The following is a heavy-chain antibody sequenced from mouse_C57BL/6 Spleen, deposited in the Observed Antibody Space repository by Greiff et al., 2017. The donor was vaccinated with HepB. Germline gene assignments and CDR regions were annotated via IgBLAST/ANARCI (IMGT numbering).Heavy chain of an antibody. CDR1: GYSFTGYY. D-gene: IGHD2-4*01. CDR3: ARFDYDVAYYAMDY. V-gene: IGHV1-42*01. Sequence: EVQLQESGPELVKPGASVKISCKASGYSFTGYYMNWVKQSPEKSLEWIGEINPSTGGTTYNQKFKAKATLTVDKSSSTAYMQLKSLTSEDSAVYYCARFDYDVAYYAMDYWGQGTSVTVSS. J-gene: IGHJ4*01. CDR2: INPSTGGT.